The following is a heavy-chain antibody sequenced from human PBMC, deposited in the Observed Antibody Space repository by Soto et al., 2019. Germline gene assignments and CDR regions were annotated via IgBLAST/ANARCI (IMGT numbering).Heavy chain of an antibody. CDR3: ARDSGYALWQNYNFDY. Sequence: EVQLLESGGGLVQPGGSLRLSCAASGFTFSSYAMSWVRQAPGKGLEWVSAISGSGGSTYYADSVKGRFTISRDNSKNTLYLQMNSLRAEDTAVYYCARDSGYALWQNYNFDYWGQGTLVTVSS. CDR1: GFTFSSYA. D-gene: IGHD5-12*01. J-gene: IGHJ4*02. CDR2: ISGSGGST. V-gene: IGHV3-23*01.